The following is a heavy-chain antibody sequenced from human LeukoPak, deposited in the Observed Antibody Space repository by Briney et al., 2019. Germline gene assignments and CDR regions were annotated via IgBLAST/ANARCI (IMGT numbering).Heavy chain of an antibody. CDR1: GGSISSGGYS. D-gene: IGHD3-3*01. J-gene: IGHJ5*02. V-gene: IGHV4-31*03. Sequence: SETLSLTCTVSGGSISSGGYSWSWIRQHPGKGLEWIGYIYYSGSTYYNPSLKSRVTISVDTSKNQFSLKLSSVTAADTAVYYCARTYYDFWSGYSNWFDPWGQGTLVTVSS. CDR2: IYYSGST. CDR3: ARTYYDFWSGYSNWFDP.